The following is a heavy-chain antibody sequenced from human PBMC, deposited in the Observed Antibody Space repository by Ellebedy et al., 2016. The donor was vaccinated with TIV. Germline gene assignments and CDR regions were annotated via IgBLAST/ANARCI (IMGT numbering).Heavy chain of an antibody. V-gene: IGHV4-4*07. CDR1: GGSINNYL. CDR3: AGGDYHGSVSYLRY. CDR2: IYTTNGIT. J-gene: IGHJ4*02. D-gene: IGHD3-10*01. Sequence: SETLSLXCTVSGGSINNYLWDWIRQPAGKGLAWIGRIYTTNGITNYNPSLKSRVTISVDTSKNQFSLKLSSVTAADTAVYYCAGGDYHGSVSYLRYWGQGTPVTVSS.